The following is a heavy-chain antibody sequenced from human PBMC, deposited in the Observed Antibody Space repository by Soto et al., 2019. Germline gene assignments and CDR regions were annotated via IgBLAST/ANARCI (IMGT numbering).Heavy chain of an antibody. CDR1: GFTFSSYA. CDR3: ARGIGGYDFGY. J-gene: IGHJ4*02. V-gene: IGHV3-64*01. D-gene: IGHD5-12*01. CDR2: ISSNGGST. Sequence: EVQLVESGGGLVQPGGSLRLSCAASGFTFSSYAMHWVRQAPGKGLEYVSVISSNGGSTYYANSVKGRFTISRDNSKNTLYLQMGSLRAEDMAVYYGARGIGGYDFGYWGQGTLVTVSS.